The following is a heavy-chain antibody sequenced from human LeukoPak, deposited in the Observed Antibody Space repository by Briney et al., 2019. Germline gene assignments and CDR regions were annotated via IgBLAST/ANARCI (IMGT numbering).Heavy chain of an antibody. CDR3: ARDRTGDKGPPDYFDY. Sequence: GGSLRLSCAASGFTFSSYAMSWVRQAPGKGLEWVSATSSSGSTIYYADSVKGRFTISRDNAKNSLYLQMNSLRAEDTAVYYCARDRTGDKGPPDYFDYWGQGTLVTVSS. D-gene: IGHD3-16*01. CDR2: TSSSGSTI. V-gene: IGHV3-21*04. J-gene: IGHJ4*02. CDR1: GFTFSSYA.